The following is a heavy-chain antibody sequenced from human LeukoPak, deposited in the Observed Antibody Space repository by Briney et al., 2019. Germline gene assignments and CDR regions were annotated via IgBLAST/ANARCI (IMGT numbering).Heavy chain of an antibody. Sequence: ASVKVSCKASGYTFTSYGISWVRQAPGQGLEWMGWISAYNGNTNYAQKLQGRVTMTTDTSTSTAYMELRSLRSDDTAVYYCARDGEGDYVWGSYRYTPRNFDYWGQGTLVTVSS. J-gene: IGHJ4*02. D-gene: IGHD3-16*02. CDR2: ISAYNGNT. CDR3: ARDGEGDYVWGSYRYTPRNFDY. V-gene: IGHV1-18*01. CDR1: GYTFTSYG.